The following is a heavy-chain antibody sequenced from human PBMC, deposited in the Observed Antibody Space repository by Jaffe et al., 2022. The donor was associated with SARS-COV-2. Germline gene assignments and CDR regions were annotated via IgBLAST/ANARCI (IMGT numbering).Heavy chain of an antibody. CDR3: ARVYGANSSGYYYYYYYMDV. V-gene: IGHV3-7*01. Sequence: EVQLVESGGGLVQPGGSLRLSCAASGFTFSSYWMSWVRQAPGKGLEWVANIKQDGSEKYYVDSVKGRFTISRDNAKNSLYLQMNSLRAEDTAVYYCARVYGANSSGYYYYYYYMDVWGKGTTVTVSS. CDR1: GFTFSSYW. J-gene: IGHJ6*03. CDR2: IKQDGSEK. D-gene: IGHD3-22*01.